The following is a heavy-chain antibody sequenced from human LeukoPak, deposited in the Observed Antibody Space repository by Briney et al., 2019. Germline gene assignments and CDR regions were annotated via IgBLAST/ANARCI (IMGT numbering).Heavy chain of an antibody. D-gene: IGHD2-2*01. CDR1: GGSFSGYY. J-gene: IGHJ4*02. CDR3: ARGLVVVPAAIVSPFDY. Sequence: PSETLSLTCAVYGGSFSGYYWSWIRQPPGKGLEWIGEINHSGSTNYNPSLKSRVTISVDTSKNQFSLKLSSVTAADTAVYYCARGLVVVPAAIVSPFDYWGQGTLVTVSS. V-gene: IGHV4-34*01. CDR2: INHSGST.